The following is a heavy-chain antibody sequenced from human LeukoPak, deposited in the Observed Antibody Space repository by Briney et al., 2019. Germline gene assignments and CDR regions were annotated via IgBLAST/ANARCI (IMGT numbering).Heavy chain of an antibody. CDR2: ISAGGSYR. CDR1: GFIFISYG. V-gene: IGHV3-21*01. Sequence: GGSLRLSCAASGFIFISYGINWVRQAPGKGLEWVSSISAGGSYRFYADSVKGRFTISRDNANNSLYLQMNSLRAEDTAVYYCAREDYSNAFDYWGQGTLVTVSS. J-gene: IGHJ4*02. CDR3: AREDYSNAFDY. D-gene: IGHD4-11*01.